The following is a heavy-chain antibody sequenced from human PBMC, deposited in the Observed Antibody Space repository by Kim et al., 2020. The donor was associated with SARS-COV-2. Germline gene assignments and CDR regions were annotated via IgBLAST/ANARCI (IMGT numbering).Heavy chain of an antibody. J-gene: IGHJ4*02. D-gene: IGHD3-10*01. CDR2: IHHSRNT. CDR1: HYSIETSNW. V-gene: IGHV4-28*01. Sequence: SETLSLTCDVSHYSIETSNWWGWIRQPPGKGLEWIGYIHHSRNTYYNPSLKSRVTLSVDNRKNQFSLTMKSVTAVDTAMYYCAKFGSGWSGADSWGQGTLVNVSS. CDR3: AKFGSGWSGADS.